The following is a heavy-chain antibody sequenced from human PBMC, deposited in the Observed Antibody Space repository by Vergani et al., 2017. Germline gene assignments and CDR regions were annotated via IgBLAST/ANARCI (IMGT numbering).Heavy chain of an antibody. Sequence: GQLVESGGGIVQPGRSLTLSCAASGFTFSTYAMTWVRQAPGKGLEWVSTISSDGGSTYYADSVKGRFTISRDNSKNTLSLQMNSLTAEDTAMYYCAGPQGTSAYYYGGFDYWGQGILVTVSS. CDR3: AGPQGTSAYYYGGFDY. J-gene: IGHJ4*02. D-gene: IGHD3-22*01. V-gene: IGHV3-23*04. CDR1: GFTFSTYA. CDR2: ISSDGGST.